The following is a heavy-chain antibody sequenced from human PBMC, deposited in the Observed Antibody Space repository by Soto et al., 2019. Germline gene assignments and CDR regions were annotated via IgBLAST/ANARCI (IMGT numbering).Heavy chain of an antibody. CDR1: GFTFSSYS. V-gene: IGHV3-48*01. D-gene: IGHD2-2*01. Sequence: GGSLRLSCAASGFTFSSYSMNLVRQAPGKGLEWVSYISSSSSTIYYADSVKGRFTISRDNAKNSLYLQMNSLRAEDTAVYYCARDRTIGPAPFDYWGQGTLVTVSS. J-gene: IGHJ4*02. CDR2: ISSSSSTI. CDR3: ARDRTIGPAPFDY.